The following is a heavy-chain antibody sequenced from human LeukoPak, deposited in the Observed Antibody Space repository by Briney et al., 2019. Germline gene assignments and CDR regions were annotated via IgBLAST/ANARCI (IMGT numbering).Heavy chain of an antibody. CDR2: IYYSGST. J-gene: IGHJ4*02. Sequence: SETLSLTCTVSGGSISSRSYYWGWIRQPPGKGLEWIASIYYSGSTYYNPSLKSRVTISVDTSKNQFSLKLSSVTAADTAVYYCARHFYCSSTSCSHYFDLWGQGTLVTVSS. D-gene: IGHD2-2*01. CDR3: ARHFYCSSTSCSHYFDL. CDR1: GGSISSRSYY. V-gene: IGHV4-39*01.